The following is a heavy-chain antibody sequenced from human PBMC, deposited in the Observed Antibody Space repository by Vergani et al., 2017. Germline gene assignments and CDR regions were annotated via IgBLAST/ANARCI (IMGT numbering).Heavy chain of an antibody. V-gene: IGHV3-11*01. Sequence: QVQLVESGGGLVKPGGSLRLSCAASGFSFSDQYMTWIRQAPGKGLEWVSYISNSGNTIEYADSVKGRFSISRDNAKSSLFLQMDSLRAEDTAVYYCARDHRDYNNYPATFDIWGQGSMVTVSS. CDR2: ISNSGNTI. CDR1: GFSFSDQY. J-gene: IGHJ3*02. D-gene: IGHD5-24*01. CDR3: ARDHRDYNNYPATFDI.